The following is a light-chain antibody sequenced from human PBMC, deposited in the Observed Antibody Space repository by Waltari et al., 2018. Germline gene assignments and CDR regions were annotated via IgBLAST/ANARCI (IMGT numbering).Light chain of an antibody. V-gene: IGKV3-15*01. J-gene: IGKJ4*01. CDR1: QSVNSN. CDR3: QQYNNWPLT. CDR2: GAS. Sequence: PGERAPLSCRASQSVNSNLAWYQQRPGQAPRLLIYGASTTATGIPARFTGSGSGTEFTLTISSLQSEDFAVYYCQQYNNWPLTFGGGTEVEIK.